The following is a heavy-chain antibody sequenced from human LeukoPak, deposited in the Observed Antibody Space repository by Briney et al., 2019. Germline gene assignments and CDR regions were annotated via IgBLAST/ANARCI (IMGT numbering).Heavy chain of an antibody. CDR1: GFTLSSYE. J-gene: IGHJ4*02. V-gene: IGHV3-23*01. CDR3: ARGPVLMVTHFDY. CDR2: VDYSGGDT. Sequence: GGSLRLSCTASGFTLSSYEMSWIRQAPGKGLEWVSSVDYSGGDTHYADSVMGRFTISRDNSKNTLYLQMNSLRAEDTAVYYCARGPVLMVTHFDYRGQGTLVTVSS. D-gene: IGHD2-8*01.